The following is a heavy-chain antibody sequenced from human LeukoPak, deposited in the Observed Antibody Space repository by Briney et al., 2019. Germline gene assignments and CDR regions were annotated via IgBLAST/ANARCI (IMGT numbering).Heavy chain of an antibody. D-gene: IGHD4-23*01. J-gene: IGHJ4*02. V-gene: IGHV3-21*01. CDR1: GFTFSSYS. CDR3: AGTLTTVVTALDY. Sequence: GGSLRLTCAASGFTFSSYSMNWVRQAPGKGLEWVSSISSSSSYIYYADSVKGRFTISRDNAKNSLYLQMNSLRAEDTAVYYCAGTLTTVVTALDYWGQGTLVTVSS. CDR2: ISSSSSYI.